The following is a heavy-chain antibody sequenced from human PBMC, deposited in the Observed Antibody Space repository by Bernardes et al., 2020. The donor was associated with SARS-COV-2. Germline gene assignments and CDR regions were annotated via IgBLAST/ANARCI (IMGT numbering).Heavy chain of an antibody. D-gene: IGHD1-26*01. CDR3: ARASPAASGKWALDF. CDR1: KFSFSSYS. CDR2: ISDDGTSI. Sequence: GGSLRLSCVASKFSFSSYSMNWVRQAPGKGLEWLSFISDDGTSIYYADSVEGRFTVSRDNVKDSLYLQMNSLKDEDAAVYYCARASPAASGKWALDFWGPGTVVTVSS. V-gene: IGHV3-48*02. J-gene: IGHJ4*02.